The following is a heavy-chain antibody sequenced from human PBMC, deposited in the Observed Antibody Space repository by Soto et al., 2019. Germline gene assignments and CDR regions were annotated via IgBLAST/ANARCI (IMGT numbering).Heavy chain of an antibody. CDR2: ISGNGANT. CDR3: GRGVAAATYDY. D-gene: IGHD2-15*01. V-gene: IGHV3-23*01. Sequence: EVQLLESGGGLVQPGESLRVSCAASGFTFSNYAMSWVRQAPGKGLEWVSAISGNGANTYYADSVKGRFTISRDNSKSTLYLQMNSLRVEDTAVYYCGRGVAAATYDYWGQGALVTVSS. J-gene: IGHJ4*02. CDR1: GFTFSNYA.